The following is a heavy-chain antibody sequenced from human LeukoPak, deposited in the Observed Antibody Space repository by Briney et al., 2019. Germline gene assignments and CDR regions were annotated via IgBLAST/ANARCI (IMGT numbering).Heavy chain of an antibody. CDR3: ARDNPYDSSGYSPTNFDY. D-gene: IGHD3-22*01. CDR2: IIPILGIA. V-gene: IGHV1-69*04. CDR1: GGTFSSYA. Sequence: SVKVSCKASGGTFSSYAIRWVRQAPGQGLEWMGRIIPILGIANYAQKFQGRVTITADKSTSTAYMELSSLRSEDTAVYYCARDNPYDSSGYSPTNFDYWGQGTLVTVSS. J-gene: IGHJ4*02.